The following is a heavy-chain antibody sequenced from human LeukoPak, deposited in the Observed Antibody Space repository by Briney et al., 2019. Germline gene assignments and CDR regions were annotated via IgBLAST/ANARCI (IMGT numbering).Heavy chain of an antibody. J-gene: IGHJ4*02. CDR1: GFSFSGYW. V-gene: IGHV3-23*01. CDR2: ISDRGGST. CDR3: AKRGVVIRAVLVVGFHKEAYYFDC. Sequence: PGGSLRLSCAASGFSFSGYWMSWVRQAPGKGLEWVARISDRGGSTNYVDSVKGRFTISRDNPKNSLYLQMNSLRSEDTGVYFCAKRGVVIRAVLVVGFHKEAYYFDCWGQGALVTVSS. D-gene: IGHD2-15*01.